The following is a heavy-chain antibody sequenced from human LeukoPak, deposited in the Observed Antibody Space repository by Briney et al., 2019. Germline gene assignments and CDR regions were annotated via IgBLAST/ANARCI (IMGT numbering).Heavy chain of an antibody. D-gene: IGHD3-10*01. V-gene: IGHV4-39*01. J-gene: IGHJ4*02. CDR1: GGSISSSSYY. CDR2: IYYSGST. Sequence: SETLSLTCTVSGGSISSSSYYWGWIRQPPGKGLEWIGSIYYSGSTYYNPSLKSRVTISVDTSKNQFSLKLSSVTAADTAVYYCVVGESTDYWGQGTLVTVSS. CDR3: VVGESTDY.